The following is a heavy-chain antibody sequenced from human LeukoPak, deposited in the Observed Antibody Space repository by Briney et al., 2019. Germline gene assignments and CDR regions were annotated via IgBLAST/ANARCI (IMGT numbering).Heavy chain of an antibody. J-gene: IGHJ5*02. CDR3: ARDVLYGSGSYRPVGHDP. Sequence: SETLSLTCTVSGGSISGYHWSWIRQPAGKGLEWIGRIYPSGSTNYNPSLKSRVTLSVDTSKNQFSLKLTSVTAADAAVYYCARDVLYGSGSYRPVGHDPWGQGTLVTVSS. CDR2: IYPSGST. CDR1: GGSISGYH. V-gene: IGHV4-4*07. D-gene: IGHD3-10*01.